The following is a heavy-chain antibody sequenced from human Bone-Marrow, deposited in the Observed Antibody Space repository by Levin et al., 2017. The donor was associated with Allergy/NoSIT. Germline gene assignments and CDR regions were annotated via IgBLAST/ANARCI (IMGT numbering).Heavy chain of an antibody. V-gene: IGHV1-18*01. CDR1: GYTFTSYG. J-gene: IGHJ4*02. CDR2: ISAYNGNT. Sequence: GESLKISCKASGYTFTSYGISWVRQAPGQGLEWMGWISAYNGNTNYAQKLQGRVTMTTDTSTSTAYMELRSLRSDDTAVYYCARLKRELEEDYWGQGTLVTVSS. CDR3: ARLKRELEEDY. D-gene: IGHD1-1*01.